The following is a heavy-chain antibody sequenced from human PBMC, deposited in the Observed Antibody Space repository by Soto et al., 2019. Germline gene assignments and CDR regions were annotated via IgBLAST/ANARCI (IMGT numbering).Heavy chain of an antibody. J-gene: IGHJ6*03. CDR3: ARESDIVVVPAAIGYYYYYYMDV. D-gene: IGHD2-2*01. Sequence: SQTPSLTCAISGDSVSSNSAAWNWIRQSPSRGLEWLGRTYYRSKWYNDYAVSVKSRITINPDTSKNQFSLQLNSVTPEDTAVYYCARESDIVVVPAAIGYYYYYYMDVWGKGTTVTVSS. V-gene: IGHV6-1*01. CDR1: GDSVSSNSAA. CDR2: TYYRSKWYN.